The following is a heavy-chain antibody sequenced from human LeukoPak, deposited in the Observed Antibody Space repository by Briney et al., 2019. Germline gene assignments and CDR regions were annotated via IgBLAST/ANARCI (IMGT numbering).Heavy chain of an antibody. CDR3: ARGFPPRRQYDSSGYYSYYFDY. CDR1: GYTFTNYA. V-gene: IGHV1-18*01. CDR2: ISAYNGNT. Sequence: GASVKVSCKASGYTFTNYAMNWVRQAPGQGLEWMGWISAYNGNTHSAQKLQGRVTMTTDTSTSTAYMELRSLRSDDTAVYYCARGFPPRRQYDSSGYYSYYFDYWGQGTLVTVSS. J-gene: IGHJ4*02. D-gene: IGHD3-22*01.